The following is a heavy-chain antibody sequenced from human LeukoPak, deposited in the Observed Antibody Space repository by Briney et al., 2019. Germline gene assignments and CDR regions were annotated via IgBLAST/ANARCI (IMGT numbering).Heavy chain of an antibody. Sequence: SETLSLTCTVSGGSISSYYWSWIRQPPGKDLKWIGYIYYSGSTNYNPSLKSRVTISVDTSKNQFSLKLSSVTAADTAVYYCARTNADYYGSGSYADAFDIWGQGTMVTVSS. CDR3: ARTNADYYGSGSYADAFDI. CDR1: GGSISSYY. J-gene: IGHJ3*02. V-gene: IGHV4-59*08. CDR2: IYYSGST. D-gene: IGHD3-10*01.